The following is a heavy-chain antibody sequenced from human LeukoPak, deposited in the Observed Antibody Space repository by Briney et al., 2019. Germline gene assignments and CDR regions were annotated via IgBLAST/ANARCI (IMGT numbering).Heavy chain of an antibody. CDR1: GFTFRTSG. J-gene: IGHJ4*02. CDR3: ARESGAAKIGQLLNY. D-gene: IGHD3-10*01. CDR2: VQHDETEI. V-gene: IGHV3-30*02. Sequence: GGSLRLSCTASGFTFRTSGMHWVRQAPGKGLEWVGFVQHDETEIYSADSVRGRFTFSRDNFKSTVYLQVNSLRVEDSAVYYCARESGAAKIGQLLNYWGQGTLVSVSS.